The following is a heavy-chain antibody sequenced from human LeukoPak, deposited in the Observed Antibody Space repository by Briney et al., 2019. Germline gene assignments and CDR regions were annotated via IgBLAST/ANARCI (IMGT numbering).Heavy chain of an antibody. CDR2: IKSKAAGGTT. CDR1: GFTFSSYG. CDR3: TTGESLVGTSIHVRWAD. J-gene: IGHJ4*02. D-gene: IGHD1-26*01. Sequence: GGSLRLSCAAPGFTFSSYGMHWVRQAPGKGLEWVGRIKSKAAGGTTDYAVPAKGRFTISRDDSKNTLYLQMNSLKTEDTAVYYCTTGESLVGTSIHVRWADWGQGVLVIVSS. V-gene: IGHV3-15*01.